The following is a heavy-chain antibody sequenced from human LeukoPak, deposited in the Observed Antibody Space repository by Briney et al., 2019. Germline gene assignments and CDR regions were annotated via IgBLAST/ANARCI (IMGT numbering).Heavy chain of an antibody. V-gene: IGHV4-59*01. CDR3: ARTYGSSGLGYFDL. D-gene: IGHD6-13*01. CDR2: IYYSGST. CDR1: GGSISSYY. J-gene: IGHJ2*01. Sequence: SETLSLTCTVSGGSISSYYWSWIRQPPGEGLEWIGYIYYSGSTNYSPSLKSRLTISVDTSKNQFSLKLSSVTAADTAVYYCARTYGSSGLGYFDLWGRGTLVTVSS.